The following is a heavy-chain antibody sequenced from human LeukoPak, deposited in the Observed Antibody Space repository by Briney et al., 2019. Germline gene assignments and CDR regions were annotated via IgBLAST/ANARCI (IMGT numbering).Heavy chain of an antibody. V-gene: IGHV3-21*01. D-gene: IGHD3-22*01. CDR2: ISSSSSYI. Sequence: GGSLRLSCAASGFTFSSYSMNWVRQAPGKGLEWVSSISSSSSYIYYADSVKGRFTISRDNAKNSLYLQMNSLRAEDTAVYYCARDKYYYDSSGYYKGIPLYYMDVWGKGTTVTVSS. CDR1: GFTFSSYS. CDR3: ARDKYYYDSSGYYKGIPLYYMDV. J-gene: IGHJ6*03.